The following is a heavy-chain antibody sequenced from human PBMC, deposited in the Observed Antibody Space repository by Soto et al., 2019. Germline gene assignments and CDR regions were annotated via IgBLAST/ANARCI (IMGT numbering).Heavy chain of an antibody. CDR1: GASINSGDYY. CDR2: IYNSGTT. J-gene: IGHJ3*01. V-gene: IGHV4-30-4*01. CDR3: GKDPYTGVAGL. D-gene: IGHD6-19*01. Sequence: SETLSLTCTVSGASINSGDYYWSWIRQPPGKGLEWIGHIYNSGTTNYNPSLKSRVTISADTSKNQFSLKLTSVTAADTAVYFCGKDPYTGVAGLWGQGTMVTVSS.